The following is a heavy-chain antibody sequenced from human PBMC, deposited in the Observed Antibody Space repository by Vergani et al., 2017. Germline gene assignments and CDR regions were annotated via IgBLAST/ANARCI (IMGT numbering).Heavy chain of an antibody. CDR2: IRPYTGHT. CDR1: SHTFQTYG. J-gene: IGHJ3*01. Sequence: QVQLVQSGAELKKPGASVSVSCKGSSHTFQTYGISWVRQAPGKGLEWMAWIRPYTGHTIYAQKFQDRVTMTADTSTNTAYMELRSLRSDDTAVYFCAGVAPSSSEVTPTAFDVWGRGTMVTVSS. V-gene: IGHV1-18*01. D-gene: IGHD2-2*01. CDR3: AGVAPSSSEVTPTAFDV.